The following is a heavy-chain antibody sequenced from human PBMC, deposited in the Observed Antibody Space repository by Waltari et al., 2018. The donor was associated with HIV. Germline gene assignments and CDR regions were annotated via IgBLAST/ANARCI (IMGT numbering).Heavy chain of an antibody. CDR3: AASGYDANFDY. D-gene: IGHD5-12*01. J-gene: IGHJ4*02. Sequence: EVQLLESGGGLVQPGGSLRLSCAASGFTFSSYAMSWVRQAPGKGLEWVSYISSSGTIYYADSVKGRFTISRDNAKNSLYLQMNSLRAEDTAVYYCAASGYDANFDYWGQGTLVTVS. CDR2: ISSSGTI. V-gene: IGHV3-48*01. CDR1: GFTFSSYA.